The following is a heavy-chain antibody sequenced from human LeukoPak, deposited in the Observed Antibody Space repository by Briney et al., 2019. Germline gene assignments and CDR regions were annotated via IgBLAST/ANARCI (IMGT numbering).Heavy chain of an antibody. J-gene: IGHJ4*02. Sequence: GGSLRLSCAASGFTFATYAMSWVRQAPGKGLECVSSISGSAGTTSYADSVKGRFTISRDNSRSTLYLQMNSLRPEDTAIYYCAREGYYGSGSPPSLYFDYWGQGTLVTVSS. D-gene: IGHD3-10*01. V-gene: IGHV3-23*01. CDR2: ISGSAGTT. CDR3: AREGYYGSGSPPSLYFDY. CDR1: GFTFATYA.